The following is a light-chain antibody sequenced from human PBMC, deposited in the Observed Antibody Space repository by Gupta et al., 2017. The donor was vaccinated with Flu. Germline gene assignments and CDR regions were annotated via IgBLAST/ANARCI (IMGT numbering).Light chain of an antibody. CDR1: TSDVGGYNS. V-gene: IGLV2-14*01. Sequence: QSALTQPASVSGSPGQSITISCTGTTSDVGGYNSVSWYQQRPGTAPKLRSYDVSNRPSGISNRFSGSKSGNTASLTTSGLQAEDEAEDDGSSYTNGRTLVVVFGGGTKLTVL. CDR2: DVS. CDR3: SSYTNGRTLVVV. J-gene: IGLJ2*01.